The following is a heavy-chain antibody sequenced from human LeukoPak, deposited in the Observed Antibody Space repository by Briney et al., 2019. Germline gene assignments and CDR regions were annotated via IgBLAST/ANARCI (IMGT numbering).Heavy chain of an antibody. CDR1: GGSFSGHY. D-gene: IGHD1-1*01. V-gene: IGHV4-34*01. CDR2: INHSGGT. CDR3: ARVNINNWHSCDY. J-gene: IGHJ4*02. Sequence: SETLSLTCAVYGGSFSGHYWSWIRQPPGRGLEWIGDINHSGGTNYNPSLKSRVTISVDKSRNHFSLNLSSVTAADTAVYYCARVNINNWHSCDYWGQGTLVTVSS.